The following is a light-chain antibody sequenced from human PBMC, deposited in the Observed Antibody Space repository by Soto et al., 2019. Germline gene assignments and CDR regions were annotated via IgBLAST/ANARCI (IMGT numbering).Light chain of an antibody. Sequence: DIQMTQSPSSLSASVGDRVTVTCQASQGIANYLNWYQQKPGKAPKVLIYDASTLEKGVPSRFSGSGSGTDFTCTISSLQPEDIATYYCHQYDDLLPTFGQGTKLEIK. CDR3: HQYDDLLPT. J-gene: IGKJ2*01. CDR2: DAS. V-gene: IGKV1-33*01. CDR1: QGIANY.